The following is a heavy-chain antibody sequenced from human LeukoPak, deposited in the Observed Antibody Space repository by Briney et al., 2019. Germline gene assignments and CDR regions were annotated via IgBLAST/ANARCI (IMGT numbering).Heavy chain of an antibody. J-gene: IGHJ4*02. Sequence: PGGSLRLSCAASGFTFSSYSMNWVRQAPGKGLEWVSSISSSSSYIYYADSVKGRFTISRDNAKNSLYLQMNSLRAEDTAVYYCARGSAMIVVVIDYWGQGTLVTVSS. D-gene: IGHD3-22*01. CDR3: ARGSAMIVVVIDY. CDR1: GFTFSSYS. V-gene: IGHV3-21*01. CDR2: ISSSSSYI.